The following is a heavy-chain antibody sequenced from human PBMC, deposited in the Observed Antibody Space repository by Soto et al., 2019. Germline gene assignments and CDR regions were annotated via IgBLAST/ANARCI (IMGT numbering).Heavy chain of an antibody. Sequence: PSETLSLTCAVSGGSISSSNWWSWVRQPPGRGLEWIGEIYHSGNSNYNPSLKSRVTLSVDKSKNQFSLNLTSVTAADTAVYYCVRFWPPPYSDALTDYTDAFDYWGQGTLVTVSS. D-gene: IGHD3-9*01. CDR1: GGSISSSNW. J-gene: IGHJ4*02. CDR3: VRFWPPPYSDALTDYTDAFDY. V-gene: IGHV4-4*02. CDR2: IYHSGNS.